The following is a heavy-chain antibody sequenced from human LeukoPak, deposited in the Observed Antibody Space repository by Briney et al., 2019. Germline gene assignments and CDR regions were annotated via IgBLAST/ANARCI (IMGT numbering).Heavy chain of an antibody. CDR3: AKDYGPDIVGTIGGY. V-gene: IGHV3-23*01. CDR2: INGTSSET. D-gene: IGHD5-12*01. CDR1: GFIFNNFA. Sequence: GGSLTLSCAASGFIFNNFAMSWLRRAPGKGLEWVSNINGTSSETWHADPVKGRFTISRDNSRNTLYLQTNSLRAGDTAIYYCAKDYGPDIVGTIGGYWGEGTLVTVSS. J-gene: IGHJ4*02.